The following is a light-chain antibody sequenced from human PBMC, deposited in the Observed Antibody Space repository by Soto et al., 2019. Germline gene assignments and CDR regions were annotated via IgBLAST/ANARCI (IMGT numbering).Light chain of an antibody. CDR3: CSYAGTYTHYV. J-gene: IGLJ1*01. CDR2: DVN. V-gene: IGLV2-11*01. CDR1: TGNVGGYTF. Sequence: QSALTQPRSVSGSPGQSVTISCTGPTGNVGGYTFVSWYQQHPGKAPKLMIYDVNKRPSGVPGRFSGSKSGNTASLTISGLQAEDEADYYCCSYAGTYTHYVFGTGTKLTVL.